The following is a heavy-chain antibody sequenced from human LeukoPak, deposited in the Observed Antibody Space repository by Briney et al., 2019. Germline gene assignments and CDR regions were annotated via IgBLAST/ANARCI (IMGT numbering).Heavy chain of an antibody. J-gene: IGHJ4*02. CDR2: ISDGGGGT. CDR3: AKDQRAYGDYVPFDY. D-gene: IGHD4-17*01. V-gene: IGHV3-23*01. Sequence: GGSLRLSCAASGFTFSSYSMSWVRQAPGKGLEGVSAISDGGGGTYYADSVKGRFTISRDNSKNTLYLQMNSLRAEDTAVYYCAKDQRAYGDYVPFDYWGQGTLVTVSS. CDR1: GFTFSSYS.